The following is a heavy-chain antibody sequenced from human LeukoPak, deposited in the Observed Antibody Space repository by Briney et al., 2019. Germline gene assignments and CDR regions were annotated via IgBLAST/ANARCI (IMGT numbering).Heavy chain of an antibody. CDR3: ARTNTYSSSWYVNYYYGMDV. CDR2: IYYSGST. V-gene: IGHV4-39*01. Sequence: SETLSLTCTVSGGSISSSSYYWGWIRQPPGKGLEWIGSIYYSGSTYYNPSLKSRVTISVDTSKNQFSLELSSVTAADTAVYYCARTNTYSSSWYVNYYYGMDVWGQGTTVTVSS. CDR1: GGSISSSSYY. J-gene: IGHJ6*02. D-gene: IGHD6-13*01.